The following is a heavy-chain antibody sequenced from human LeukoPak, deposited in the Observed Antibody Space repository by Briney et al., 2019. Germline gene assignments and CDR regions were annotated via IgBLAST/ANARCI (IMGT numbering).Heavy chain of an antibody. V-gene: IGHV1-18*01. CDR2: ISAYNGNT. J-gene: IGHJ4*02. D-gene: IGHD2-2*01. CDR1: GYTFTGYG. Sequence: ASVKVSCKASGYTFTGYGISWVRQAPGQGLEWMGWISAYNGNTNYAQKLQGRVTMTTDTSTSTAYMELRSLRSDDTAVYYCARDKWGYCSSTSCQAMDYWGQGTLVTVSS. CDR3: ARDKWGYCSSTSCQAMDY.